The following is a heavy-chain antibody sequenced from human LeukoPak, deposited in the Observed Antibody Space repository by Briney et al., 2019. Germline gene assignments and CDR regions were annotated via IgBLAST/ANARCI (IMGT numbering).Heavy chain of an antibody. CDR1: GFSFNNYR. J-gene: IGHJ4*02. V-gene: IGHV3-7*03. CDR3: VRGPHIAATSY. CDR2: IKQDGSEK. D-gene: IGHD6-25*01. Sequence: GGSLRLSCVASGFSFNNYRMTWVRQAPGKGLEWVANIKQDGSEKQYVDSVKGRFAISRDNAKKSLYLQINALRAEDTAVYYCVRGPHIAATSYWGQGTLVTVSS.